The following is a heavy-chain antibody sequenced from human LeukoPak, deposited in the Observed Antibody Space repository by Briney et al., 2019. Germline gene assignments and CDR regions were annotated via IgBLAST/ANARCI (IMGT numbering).Heavy chain of an antibody. D-gene: IGHD3-22*01. CDR2: MNPNSGNT. V-gene: IGHV1-8*01. J-gene: IGHJ5*02. Sequence: ASVKVSCKASGYTFTSYDINWVRQATGQGLEWMGWMNPNSGNTGYAQEFQGRVTMTRNTSISTAYMELSSLRSEDTAVYYCARAERYYYDSSGYNWFDPWGQGTLVTVSS. CDR3: ARAERYYYDSSGYNWFDP. CDR1: GYTFTSYD.